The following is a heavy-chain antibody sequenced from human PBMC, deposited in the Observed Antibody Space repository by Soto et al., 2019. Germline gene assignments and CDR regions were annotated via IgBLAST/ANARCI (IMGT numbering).Heavy chain of an antibody. CDR3: ARMESFGSLNWFDP. Sequence: GASVKVSCKASGYTFTNNDVSWVRQATGQGLEWMGWMNPGSGDTGYAQKFQGRVTMTRDISIATAYMELNSLTSEDTAIYYCARMESFGSLNWFDPWGQGTLDTVSS. CDR1: GYTFTNND. D-gene: IGHD5-18*01. J-gene: IGHJ5*02. CDR2: MNPGSGDT. V-gene: IGHV1-8*02.